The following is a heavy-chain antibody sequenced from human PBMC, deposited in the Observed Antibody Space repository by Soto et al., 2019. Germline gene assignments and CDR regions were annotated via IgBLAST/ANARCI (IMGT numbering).Heavy chain of an antibody. Sequence: EVQLVESGGGLVQPGGSLRLSCAASGFTFSSYSMNWVRQAPGKGLEWVSYISSSSSTIYYADSVKGRFTISRDNAKNSLYLPNNSLRDEGTAVYYCARETCGDYLNWFDPWGQGTLVTVSS. CDR1: GFTFSSYS. D-gene: IGHD4-17*01. J-gene: IGHJ5*02. V-gene: IGHV3-48*02. CDR3: ARETCGDYLNWFDP. CDR2: ISSSSSTI.